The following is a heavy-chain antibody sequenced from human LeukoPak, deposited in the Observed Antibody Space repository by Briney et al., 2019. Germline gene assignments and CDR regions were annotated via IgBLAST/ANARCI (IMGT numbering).Heavy chain of an antibody. CDR2: IYYSGST. CDR3: ARVLDLSKRGLDAFDI. Sequence: PSETLSLTCTVSGGSMSSYYWSWIRQPPGKGLEWIGYIYYSGSTKYNPSLKSRVTIPVDTSKNQFSLKLSSVTAADTAVYYCARVLDLSKRGLDAFDIWGQGTMVTVSS. V-gene: IGHV4-59*08. CDR1: GGSMSSYY. D-gene: IGHD3-16*01. J-gene: IGHJ3*02.